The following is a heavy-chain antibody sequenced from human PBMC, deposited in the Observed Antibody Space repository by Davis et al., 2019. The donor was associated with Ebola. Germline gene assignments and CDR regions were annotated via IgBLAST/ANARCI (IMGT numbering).Heavy chain of an antibody. CDR2: IIPIFGTA. CDR1: GGTFSSHA. CDR3: GLGQPYYYYAMDV. J-gene: IGHJ6*02. V-gene: IGHV1-69*13. Sequence: SVKVSCKASGGTFSSHAISWVRQAPGQGLEWMGGIIPIFGTANYAQKFQGRVTITADESTSTAYMELSSLRSEDTAVYYCGLGQPYYYYAMDVWGQGTTVTVSS. D-gene: IGHD3-10*01.